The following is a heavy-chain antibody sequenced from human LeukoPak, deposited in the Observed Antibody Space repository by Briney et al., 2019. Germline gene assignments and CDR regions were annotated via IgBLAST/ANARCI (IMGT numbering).Heavy chain of an antibody. Sequence: GGSLRLSCAASGFTFSSYTMNWVRQAPGKGLEWVSSITSSSSYIYYADSVKGRFTISRDNAKNSLYLQMNSLRAEDMALYYCAKGSYISYSSSWSFDYWGQGTLVTVSS. V-gene: IGHV3-21*04. J-gene: IGHJ4*02. CDR2: ITSSSSYI. CDR1: GFTFSSYT. CDR3: AKGSYISYSSSWSFDY. D-gene: IGHD6-13*01.